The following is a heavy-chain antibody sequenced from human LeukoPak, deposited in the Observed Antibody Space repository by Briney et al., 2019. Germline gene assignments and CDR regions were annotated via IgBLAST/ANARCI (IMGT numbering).Heavy chain of an antibody. V-gene: IGHV4-39*01. CDR3: VRHDGRGGATMGAFDS. CDR1: SSYW. CDR2: VYYGRTT. D-gene: IGHD5-12*01. Sequence: SSYWMNWARQSPGKGLEWIGTVYYGRTTYYNPSLDGRVTISLDTSANHFSLQLNSVTAADTAVYYRVRHDGRGGATMGAFDSWGQGSLVTVSS. J-gene: IGHJ5*01.